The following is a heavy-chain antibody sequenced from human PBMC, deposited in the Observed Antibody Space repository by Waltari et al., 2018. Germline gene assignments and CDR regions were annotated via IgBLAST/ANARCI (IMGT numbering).Heavy chain of an antibody. CDR1: GGSISSGSYY. D-gene: IGHD1-26*01. CDR2: IYTSGST. V-gene: IGHV4-61*02. J-gene: IGHJ4*02. Sequence: QVQLQESGPGLVKPSQTLSLTCTVSGGSISSGSYYWSWIRQPAGKGLEWIGRIYTSGSTNYNPSLKSRVTISVDTSKNQFSLKLSSVTAADTAVYYCARDPRGSYYFDYWGQGTLVTVSS. CDR3: ARDPRGSYYFDY.